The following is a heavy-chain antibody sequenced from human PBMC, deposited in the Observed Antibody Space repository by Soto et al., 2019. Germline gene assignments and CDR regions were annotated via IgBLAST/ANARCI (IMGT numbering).Heavy chain of an antibody. CDR1: GFTFSSYS. CDR2: ISSSSRYI. V-gene: IGHV3-21*01. J-gene: IGHJ6*02. D-gene: IGHD4-17*01. Sequence: GGSLRLSCAASGFTFSSYSMNWVRQAPGKGLEWVSSISSSSRYIYYTDSVKGRFTISRDNAKNSLYLQMNSLRAEDTAVYYCARDTVGVEVPAPYYYYYYGMDVWGQGTTVTGSS. CDR3: ARDTVGVEVPAPYYYYYYGMDV.